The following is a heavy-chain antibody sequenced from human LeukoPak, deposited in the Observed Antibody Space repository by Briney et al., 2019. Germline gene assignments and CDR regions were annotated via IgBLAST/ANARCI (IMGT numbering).Heavy chain of an antibody. CDR3: AKDRQRALAVAGTGYFDY. J-gene: IGHJ4*02. CDR2: MNPISGNT. CDR1: GYTFSSYD. V-gene: IGHV1-8*01. Sequence: ASVKVSCKASGYTFSSYDINWVRKAPGQGLEWMGWMNPISGNTGYAQTLQGRLTMTRNTSISTAYMELSSLRSEDTAVYYCAKDRQRALAVAGTGYFDYWGQGTLVTVSS. D-gene: IGHD6-19*01.